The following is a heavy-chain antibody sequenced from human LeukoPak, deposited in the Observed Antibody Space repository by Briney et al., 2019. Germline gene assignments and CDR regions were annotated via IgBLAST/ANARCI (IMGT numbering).Heavy chain of an antibody. V-gene: IGHV3-30-3*01. Sequence: QLGGSLRLSCAASGFSFSNYAMSWVRQAPGKGGLEWVTMISYDGRDQYYADSVKGRFTISRDDSKNTLFLQMNSLRVEDTAMYHCARIGLGVSFGSGFDYWGQGTLVTVTS. J-gene: IGHJ4*02. CDR1: GFSFSNYA. CDR2: ISYDGRDQ. CDR3: ARIGLGVSFGSGFDY. D-gene: IGHD3-10*01.